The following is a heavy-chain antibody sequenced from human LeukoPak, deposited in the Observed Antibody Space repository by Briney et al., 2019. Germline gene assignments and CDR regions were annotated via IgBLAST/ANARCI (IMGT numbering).Heavy chain of an antibody. CDR2: LNGDGSEK. CDR3: ARVRALHDSRRGYYYTEDDY. D-gene: IGHD3-22*01. V-gene: IGHV3-7*01. Sequence: PGGSLRLSCAASGFTFGNFWMSWVRQAPGKGLEWVANLNGDGSEKYYLDSVRGRFSISRDNARNSLFLQMNSLRADDTAVYYCARVRALHDSRRGYYYTEDDYWGQGTLVTVSS. CDR1: GFTFGNFW. J-gene: IGHJ4*02.